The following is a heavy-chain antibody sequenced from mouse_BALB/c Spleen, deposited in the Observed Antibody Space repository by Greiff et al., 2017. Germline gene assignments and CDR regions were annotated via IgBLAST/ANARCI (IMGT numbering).Heavy chain of an antibody. V-gene: IGHV5-17*02. J-gene: IGHJ2*01. CDR3: ARRGEYGNPDY. CDR2: ISSGSSTI. CDR1: GFTFSSFG. Sequence: DVKLVESGGGLVQPGGSRKLSCAASGFTFSSFGMHWVRQAPEKGLEWVAYISSGSSTIYYADTVKGRFTISRDNPKNTLFLQMTSLRSEDTAMYYGARRGEYGNPDYWGQGTTLTVSS. D-gene: IGHD2-10*02.